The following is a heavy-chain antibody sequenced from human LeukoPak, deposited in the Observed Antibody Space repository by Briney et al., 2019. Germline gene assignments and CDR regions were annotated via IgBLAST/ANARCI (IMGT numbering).Heavy chain of an antibody. D-gene: IGHD1-26*01. V-gene: IGHV3-66*01. CDR2: IYSGGST. CDR1: GFTVSSNY. Sequence: GGSLRLSCAASGFTVSSNYMSWVRQAPGKGLEWVSVIYSGGSTYYADSVKGRFTISRDNSKNTLYLQMNSLRAEDTAVYYCAREGYSGSPSFDYWGQGTVVTVSS. J-gene: IGHJ4*02. CDR3: AREGYSGSPSFDY.